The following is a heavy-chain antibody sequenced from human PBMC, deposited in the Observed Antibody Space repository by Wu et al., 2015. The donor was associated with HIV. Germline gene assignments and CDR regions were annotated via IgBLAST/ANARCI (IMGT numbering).Heavy chain of an antibody. D-gene: IGHD3-22*01. V-gene: IGHV1-69*05. Sequence: QVQLVQSGAEVKKPGSSVKVSCKASGGTFSSYAISWVRQAPGQGLEWMGGIIPIFGTANYAQKFQGRVTITTDESTSTAYMELSSLRSEDTAVYYCARGQDGYYDSSGYYDFDYWGQGTLVTVSS. CDR3: ARGQDGYYDSSGYYDFDY. CDR2: IIPIFGTA. CDR1: GGTFSSYA. J-gene: IGHJ4*02.